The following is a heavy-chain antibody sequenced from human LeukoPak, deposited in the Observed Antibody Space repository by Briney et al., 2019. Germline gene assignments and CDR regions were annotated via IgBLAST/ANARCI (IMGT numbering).Heavy chain of an antibody. Sequence: PGGSLRLSCAASGFTFSSYTMNWVRQAPGNGLEWVSSITSASSTIYYADSVKGRFTISRDNAKNSLYLQMDSLRTEDTAVYYCAGVTVRSAGPDAWGQGILVTVSS. J-gene: IGHJ5*02. V-gene: IGHV3-48*01. D-gene: IGHD6-19*01. CDR1: GFTFSSYT. CDR2: ITSASSTI. CDR3: AGVTVRSAGPDA.